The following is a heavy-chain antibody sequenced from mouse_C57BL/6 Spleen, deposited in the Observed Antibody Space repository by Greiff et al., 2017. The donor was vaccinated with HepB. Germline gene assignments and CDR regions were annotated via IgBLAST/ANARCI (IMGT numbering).Heavy chain of an antibody. Sequence: QVQLQQPGAELVMPGASVKLSCKASGYTFTSYWMHWVKQRPGQGLEWIGEIDPSDSYTNYNQKFKGKSTLTVDKSSSTAYMQLSSLTSEDSAVYYCARSESNYGFDYWGQGTTLTVSS. V-gene: IGHV1-69*01. CDR1: GYTFTSYW. CDR2: IDPSDSYT. CDR3: ARSESNYGFDY. D-gene: IGHD2-5*01. J-gene: IGHJ2*01.